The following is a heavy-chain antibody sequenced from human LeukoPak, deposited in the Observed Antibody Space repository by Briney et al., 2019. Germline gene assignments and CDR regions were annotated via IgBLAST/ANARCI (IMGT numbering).Heavy chain of an antibody. J-gene: IGHJ3*02. CDR3: ARSEHYYDSSQPHDAFDI. V-gene: IGHV5-51*01. CDR2: IYPGDSDT. CDR1: GYSFTSYW. Sequence: HGESLKISCKGSGYSFTSYWIGWVRQMPGKGLEWMGIIYPGDSDTRYSPSFQGQVTISADKSISTAYLQWSSLKASDTAMYYCARSEHYYDSSQPHDAFDIWGQGTMVTVSS. D-gene: IGHD3-22*01.